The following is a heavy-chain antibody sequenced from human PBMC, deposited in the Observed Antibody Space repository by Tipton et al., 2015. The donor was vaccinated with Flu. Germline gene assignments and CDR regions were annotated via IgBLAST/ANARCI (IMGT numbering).Heavy chain of an antibody. J-gene: IGHJ4*02. CDR3: ARRRDGYNCFDY. V-gene: IGHV4-34*01. CDR1: GGSFSGYY. CDR2: INHSGST. Sequence: LRLSCSVSGGSFSGYYWTWIRQPPGKGLEWIGEINHSGSTHYNSSLKSRVTMSVDTSKNQFSLKLSSVTAADTAVYYCARRRDGYNCFDYWGQGTRVTVSS. D-gene: IGHD5-24*01.